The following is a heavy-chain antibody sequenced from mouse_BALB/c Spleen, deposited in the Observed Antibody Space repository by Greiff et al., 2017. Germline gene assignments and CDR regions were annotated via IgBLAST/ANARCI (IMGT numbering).Heavy chain of an antibody. J-gene: IGHJ2*01. CDR2: INPSNGRT. Sequence: VQLQQPGAELVKPGASVKLSCKASGYTFTSYWMHWVKQRPGQGLEWIGEINPSNGRTNYNEKFKSKATLTVDKSSSTAYMQLSSLTSEDSAVYYCARGGRYDYWGQGTTLTVSS. CDR3: ARGGRYDY. CDR1: GYTFTSYW. V-gene: IGHV1S81*02. D-gene: IGHD2-14*01.